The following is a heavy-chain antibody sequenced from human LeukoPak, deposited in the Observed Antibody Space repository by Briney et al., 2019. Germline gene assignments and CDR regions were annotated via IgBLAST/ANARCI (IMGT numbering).Heavy chain of an antibody. CDR1: GGSISSSNW. CDR3: ARGGDYYDSSGYYYFDY. J-gene: IGHJ4*02. CDR2: IYHSGST. Sequence: SETLSLTCAVSGGSISSSNWWSWVRQPPGNGLEWIGEIYHSGSTNYNPSLKSRVTISVDKSKNQFSLKLSSVTAADTAVYYCARGGDYYDSSGYYYFDYWGQGTLVTVSS. V-gene: IGHV4-4*02. D-gene: IGHD3-22*01.